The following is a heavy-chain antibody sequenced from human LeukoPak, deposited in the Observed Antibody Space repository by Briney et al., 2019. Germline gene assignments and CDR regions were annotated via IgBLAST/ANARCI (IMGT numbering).Heavy chain of an antibody. J-gene: IGHJ3*02. CDR3: AREYSSSWYLAFDI. CDR1: GYTFTGYY. V-gene: IGHV1-2*04. D-gene: IGHD6-13*01. CDR2: INPNSGGT. Sequence: ASVTVSCTASGYTFTGYYMHWVRQAPGQGLEWMGWINPNSGGTNYAQKFQGWVTMTRDTSISTAYMELSRLRSDDTAVYYCAREYSSSWYLAFDIWGQGTMVTVSS.